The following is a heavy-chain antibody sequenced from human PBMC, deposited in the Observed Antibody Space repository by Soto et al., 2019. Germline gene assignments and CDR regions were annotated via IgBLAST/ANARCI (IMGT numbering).Heavy chain of an antibody. D-gene: IGHD3-10*01. V-gene: IGHV1-8*01. Sequence: GAPVKVSCKASGYTFTSYAISSVRQAPGQGLEWMGWMNPNSGTTDYAQKFQGRVTMTRDKSTSTAYMELRSLRSDDTAVYYCARGVTGIVKSPTDIWGQGTMVTVSS. CDR3: ARGVTGIVKSPTDI. J-gene: IGHJ3*02. CDR1: GYTFTSYA. CDR2: MNPNSGTT.